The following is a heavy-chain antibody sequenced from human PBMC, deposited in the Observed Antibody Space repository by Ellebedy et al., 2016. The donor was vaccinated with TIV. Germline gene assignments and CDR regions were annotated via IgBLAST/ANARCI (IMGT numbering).Heavy chain of an antibody. Sequence: GSLRLSCTVSGGSISSSSSYWGWIRQPPGKGLEWIGSIYYSGSTYYNPSLKSRVTISVDTSKNQFSLKLSSVTAADTAVYYCAKDQTVVTPNEIYFDYWGQGTLVTVSS. J-gene: IGHJ4*02. V-gene: IGHV4-39*07. CDR2: IYYSGST. D-gene: IGHD4-23*01. CDR1: GGSISSSSSY. CDR3: AKDQTVVTPNEIYFDY.